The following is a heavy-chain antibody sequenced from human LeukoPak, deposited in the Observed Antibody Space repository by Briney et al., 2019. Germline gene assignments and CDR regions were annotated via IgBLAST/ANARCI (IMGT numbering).Heavy chain of an antibody. CDR2: MKQDGSEK. CDR1: GFTFSSYW. J-gene: IGHJ4*02. D-gene: IGHD2-15*01. Sequence: GGSLRLSCVASGFTFSSYWMSWVRQAPGRGLEGVAYMKQDGSEKYYVDSVKGRFTIFRDNAMNSLYLQMNSLKTEDTAVYYCARWRSGSCSDWGQGTLVTVSS. V-gene: IGHV3-7*03. CDR3: ARWRSGSCSD.